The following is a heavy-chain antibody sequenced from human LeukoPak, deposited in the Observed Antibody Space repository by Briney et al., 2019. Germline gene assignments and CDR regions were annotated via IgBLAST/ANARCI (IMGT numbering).Heavy chain of an antibody. D-gene: IGHD3-16*01. Sequence: PVKVSCKASGGTFSSYAISWVRQAPGQGLEWMGGIIPIFGTANYAQKFQGRVTITADESTSTAYMELSSLRSEDTAVYYCASYRRAYYDYIWGSYNYWGQGTLVTVSS. CDR3: ASYRRAYYDYIWGSYNY. CDR1: GGTFSSYA. CDR2: IIPIFGTA. V-gene: IGHV1-69*13. J-gene: IGHJ4*02.